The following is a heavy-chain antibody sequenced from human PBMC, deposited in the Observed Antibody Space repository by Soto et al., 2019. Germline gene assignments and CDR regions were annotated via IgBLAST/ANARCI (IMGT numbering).Heavy chain of an antibody. V-gene: IGHV3-13*01. CDR2: IGSGGDT. D-gene: IGHD3-9*01. CDR1: GFTLSSYD. J-gene: IGHJ6*02. Sequence: EVQLVESGGGLVQPGGSLRLSCAASGFTLSSYDIHWVRQATGEGLAWVSGIGSGGDTHYADSVKVRFIISREDGKNSLYLKMNNLKVGDTAVYYCTRKTPPTGMEVWGQGATVTVSS. CDR3: TRKTPPTGMEV.